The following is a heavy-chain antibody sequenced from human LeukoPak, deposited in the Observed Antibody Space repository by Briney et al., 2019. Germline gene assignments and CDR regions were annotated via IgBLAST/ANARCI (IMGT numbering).Heavy chain of an antibody. CDR1: GFTFSSYA. CDR3: AKGPAVVVVPAATLLDY. CDR2: ISGSGGST. V-gene: IGHV3-23*01. D-gene: IGHD2-2*01. J-gene: IGHJ4*02. Sequence: GALRLSCAASGFTFSSYAMSWVRQAPGKGLEWVSAISGSGGSTYYADSVKGRFTISRDNSKNTLYLQMNSLRAEDTAVYYCAKGPAVVVVPAATLLDYWGQGTLVTVSS.